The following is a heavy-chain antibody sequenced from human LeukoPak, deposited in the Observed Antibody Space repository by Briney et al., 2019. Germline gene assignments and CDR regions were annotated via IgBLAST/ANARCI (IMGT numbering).Heavy chain of an antibody. D-gene: IGHD3-22*01. CDR3: ARTIHFYDTSGYFNPFDF. Sequence: SQTLSLTCTVSGGSISSGSYYWSWIRQPAGKGLEWIGRIYTSGSTKYNPSLKSRVTISVDTSKNQFSLKLTSVTAADTAVYYCARTIHFYDTSGYFNPFDFWGQGSLVTVSS. V-gene: IGHV4-61*02. CDR2: IYTSGST. CDR1: GGSISSGSYY. J-gene: IGHJ4*02.